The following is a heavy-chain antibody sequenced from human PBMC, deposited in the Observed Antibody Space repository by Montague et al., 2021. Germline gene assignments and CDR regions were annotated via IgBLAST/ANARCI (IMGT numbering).Heavy chain of an antibody. V-gene: IGHV3-30*04. D-gene: IGHD6-25*01. CDR1: GFTFSSYG. CDR2: ISYGGSNK. CDR3: ARSAFAAALDP. J-gene: IGHJ5*02. Sequence: SLRLSCAASGFTFSSYGMHWVRLAPGKGLEWVTLISYGGSNKDYADSVKGRFTISRDNSKNTLYLQMNSLRADDTAVYYCARSAFAAALDPWGQGTLVTVSS.